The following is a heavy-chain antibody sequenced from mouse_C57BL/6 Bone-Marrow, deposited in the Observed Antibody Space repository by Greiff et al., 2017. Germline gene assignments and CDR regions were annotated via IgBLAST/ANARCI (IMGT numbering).Heavy chain of an antibody. D-gene: IGHD1-3*01. V-gene: IGHV1-64*01. Sequence: QVQLQQPGAELVKPGASVKLSCKASGYTFTSYWMHWVKQRPGQGLEWIGMIHPNSGSTNYNEKFKSKATLTVDKSSSTAYMQLSSLPSEDSAVYYCARMLKQAWFAYWGQGTLVTVSA. CDR3: ARMLKQAWFAY. J-gene: IGHJ3*01. CDR2: IHPNSGST. CDR1: GYTFTSYW.